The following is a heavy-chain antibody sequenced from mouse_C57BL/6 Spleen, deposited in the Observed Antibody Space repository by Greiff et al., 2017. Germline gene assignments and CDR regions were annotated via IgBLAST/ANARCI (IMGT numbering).Heavy chain of an antibody. CDR2: IHPNSGST. V-gene: IGHV1-64*01. Sequence: QVQLQQPGAELVKPGASVKLSCKASGYTFTRYWMHWVKQRPGQGLEWIGMIHPNSGSTNYNEKFKSKATLTVDKSSSTAYMQLSSLTSEDSAVYYRARSSYYAMDYWGQGTSVTVSS. CDR3: ARSSYYAMDY. D-gene: IGHD1-3*01. J-gene: IGHJ4*01. CDR1: GYTFTRYW.